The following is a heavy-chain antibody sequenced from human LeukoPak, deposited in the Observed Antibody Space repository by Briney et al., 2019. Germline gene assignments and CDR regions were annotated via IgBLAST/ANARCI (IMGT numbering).Heavy chain of an antibody. CDR3: ARGRSANSGYQDY. V-gene: IGHV3-23*01. J-gene: IGHJ4*02. D-gene: IGHD3-22*01. Sequence: GGSLRLSFAASGFTSSSYAMSWVRQAPGKGLEWVSAISGSGGSTYYADSVKGRFTISRDNSKNTLYLQMNSLRAEDTAVYFCARGRSANSGYQDYWGRGTLVTVSS. CDR2: ISGSGGST. CDR1: GFTSSSYA.